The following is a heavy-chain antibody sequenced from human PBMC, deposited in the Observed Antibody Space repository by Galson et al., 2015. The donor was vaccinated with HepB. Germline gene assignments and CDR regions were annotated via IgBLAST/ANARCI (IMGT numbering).Heavy chain of an antibody. CDR3: ARTTVTTDLAYYYYMDV. V-gene: IGHV7-4-1*02. Sequence: SVKVSCKASGYTFTSYAMNWVRQAPGQGLEWMGWINTNTGNPTYAQGFTGRFVFSLDTSVSTAYLQISSLKAEDTAVYYCARTTVTTDLAYYYYMDVWGKGTTVTLSS. CDR1: GYTFTSYA. CDR2: INTNTGNP. D-gene: IGHD4-17*01. J-gene: IGHJ6*03.